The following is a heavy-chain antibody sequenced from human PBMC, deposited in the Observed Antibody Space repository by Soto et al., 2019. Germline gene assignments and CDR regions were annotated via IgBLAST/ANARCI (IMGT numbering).Heavy chain of an antibody. Sequence: QVRLVESGGGVVQPGRSLRLSCAASGFTFTSYAMHWVRQAPGKGLEWVAAISYDGSIEYYADSVKGRFTVSRNQSDSTHHLQMDSLRPEDTAMFYCARLDNFSGGWSWGQGTLVTVSS. J-gene: IGHJ4*02. CDR1: GFTFTSYA. D-gene: IGHD6-19*01. CDR3: ARLDNFSGGWS. CDR2: ISYDGSIE. V-gene: IGHV3-30*14.